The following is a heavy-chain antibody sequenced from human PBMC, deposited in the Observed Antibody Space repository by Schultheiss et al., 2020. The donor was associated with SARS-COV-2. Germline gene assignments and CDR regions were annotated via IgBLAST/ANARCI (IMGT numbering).Heavy chain of an antibody. CDR2: IRSKANSYAT. D-gene: IGHD2-2*01. CDR1: GFTFSGSA. Sequence: GGSLRLSCAASGFTFSGSAMHWVRQASGKGLEWVGRIRSKANSYATAYAASVKGRFTISRDDSKNTAYLQMNSLKTEDTAVYYCARVIADCGLTSCSYWYIDLWGRGTLVTVSS. V-gene: IGHV3-73*01. J-gene: IGHJ2*01. CDR3: ARVIADCGLTSCSYWYIDL.